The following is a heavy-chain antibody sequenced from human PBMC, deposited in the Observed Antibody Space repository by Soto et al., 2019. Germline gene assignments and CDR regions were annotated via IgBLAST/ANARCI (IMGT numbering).Heavy chain of an antibody. Sequence: QVQLVQSGAEVKKPGASVKNSCKASGYTFTTYFMHWVRQAPGQGLEWMGIINPSDGSATYAQKFQGRVTMTRDTSTSTVYMELSSLRSEDTAVYYCARDYSSFGVTAYYFDYWGQGTLVTVSS. CDR1: GYTFTTYF. J-gene: IGHJ4*02. CDR3: ARDYSSFGVTAYYFDY. CDR2: INPSDGSA. D-gene: IGHD3-10*01. V-gene: IGHV1-46*01.